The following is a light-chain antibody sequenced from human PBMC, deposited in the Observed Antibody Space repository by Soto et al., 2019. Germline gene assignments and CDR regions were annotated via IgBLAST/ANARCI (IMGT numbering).Light chain of an antibody. CDR2: AAS. J-gene: IGKJ1*01. Sequence: DIQMTQSPSSLSASVRDRVTITCRASQSISTYLNWYQQKPGKVPQLLIYAASTLQSGVPSRFRGSGSGTDFTLTISSLQPEDFATYYCQQSYNSPWTFAQGTKVEIK. CDR3: QQSYNSPWT. V-gene: IGKV1-39*01. CDR1: QSISTY.